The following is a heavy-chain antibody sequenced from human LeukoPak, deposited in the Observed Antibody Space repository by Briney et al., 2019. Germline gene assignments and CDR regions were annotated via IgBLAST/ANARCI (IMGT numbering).Heavy chain of an antibody. CDR1: GFTFSDYY. V-gene: IGHV3-11*04. CDR3: ARDYYGDNWFDP. D-gene: IGHD4-17*01. CDR2: MSSTGSTI. Sequence: GGSLRLSCAASGFTFSDYYMNWIRQAPGKGLEWVSYMSSTGSTIYYADSVKGRFTISRDNAKNSLYLQMNSLRAEDTAVYYCARDYYGDNWFDPWGQGTLVTVSS. J-gene: IGHJ5*02.